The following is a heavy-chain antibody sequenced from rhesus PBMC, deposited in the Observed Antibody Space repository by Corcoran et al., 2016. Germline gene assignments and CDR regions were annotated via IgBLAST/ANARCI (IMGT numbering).Heavy chain of an antibody. J-gene: IGHJ2*01. CDR3: ASARSSSGQGWYFDL. D-gene: IGHD6-31*01. Sequence: QVQLQDSGPGLVTPSETLSVTCAFFGGSISSRYWSWIRQSPGPGLAWVGYVSGSGRSTNYNPSLKDRVTRSVDTSKNQFSLKLSSVTAADTAVYYCASARSSSGQGWYFDLWGPGTPITISS. CDR2: VSGSGRST. CDR1: GGSISSRY. V-gene: IGHV4-169*02.